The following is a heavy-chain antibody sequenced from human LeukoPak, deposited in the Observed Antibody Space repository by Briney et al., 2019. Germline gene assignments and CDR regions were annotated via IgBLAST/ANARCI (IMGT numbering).Heavy chain of an antibody. CDR2: ISGSGGST. CDR3: AKGHCSSTSCYANWFDP. V-gene: IGHV3-23*01. CDR1: GFTVSGNY. J-gene: IGHJ5*02. D-gene: IGHD2-2*01. Sequence: GGTLRLSCAASGFTVSGNYMSWVRRAPGEGLKWVSAISGSGGSTYYADSVKGRFTISRDNSKNTLCLQMNSLRAEDTAVYYCAKGHCSSTSCYANWFDPWGQGTLVTVSS.